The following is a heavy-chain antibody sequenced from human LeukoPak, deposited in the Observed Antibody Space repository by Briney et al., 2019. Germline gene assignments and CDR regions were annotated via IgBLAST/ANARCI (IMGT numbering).Heavy chain of an antibody. V-gene: IGHV3-30*03. CDR3: ARDRSEYYYYAMDV. CDR1: GFTFSSYG. CDR2: ISNDGSKK. J-gene: IGHJ6*02. Sequence: GGSLRLSCAASGFTFSSYGMHWVRQAPGKGLDWVAVISNDGSKKYYADSVKGRFTISRDNSKNTLSLQVSSLRTEDTAVYYCARDRSEYYYYAMDVWGQGTTVTVSS.